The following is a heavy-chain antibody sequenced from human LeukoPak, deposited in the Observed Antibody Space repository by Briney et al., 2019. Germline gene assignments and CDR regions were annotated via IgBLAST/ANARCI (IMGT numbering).Heavy chain of an antibody. Sequence: SVKVSCKASGGTFSSYAISWVRQAPGQGLEWMGGIIPIFGTANYAQKFQGRVTITADESTSTAYMELSSLRSEDTAVYYCACGFGYCSSTSCNDAFDIWGQGTMVTVSS. CDR3: ACGFGYCSSTSCNDAFDI. D-gene: IGHD2-2*01. CDR2: IIPIFGTA. CDR1: GGTFSSYA. J-gene: IGHJ3*02. V-gene: IGHV1-69*13.